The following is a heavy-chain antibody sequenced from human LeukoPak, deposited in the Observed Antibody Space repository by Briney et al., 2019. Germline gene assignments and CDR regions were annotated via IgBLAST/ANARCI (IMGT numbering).Heavy chain of an antibody. CDR3: ARGPNRQMIVVVIGSRHPPQYAFDI. V-gene: IGHV4-34*01. Sequence: PSETLSLTCAVYGGSFSGYYWSWIRQPPGKGLEWIGEINHSGSTNYNPSLKSRVTISVDTSKNQFSLKLSSVTAADTAVCYCARGPNRQMIVVVIGSRHPPQYAFDIWGQGTMVTVSS. J-gene: IGHJ3*02. CDR1: GGSFSGYY. D-gene: IGHD3-22*01. CDR2: INHSGST.